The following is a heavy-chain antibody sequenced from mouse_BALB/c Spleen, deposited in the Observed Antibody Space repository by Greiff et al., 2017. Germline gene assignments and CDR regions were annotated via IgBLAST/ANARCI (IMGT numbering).Heavy chain of an antibody. CDR3: AREGNYYGSSYDYFDY. V-gene: IGHV5-9-1*01. Sequence: EVMLVESGGGLVKPGGSLKLSCAASGFTFSSYAMSWVRQTPEKRLEWVATISSGGSYTYYPDSVKGRFTISRDNAKNTLYLQMSSLRSEDTAMYYCAREGNYYGSSYDYFDYWGQGTTLTVSS. CDR1: GFTFSSYA. J-gene: IGHJ2*01. CDR2: ISSGGSYT. D-gene: IGHD1-1*01.